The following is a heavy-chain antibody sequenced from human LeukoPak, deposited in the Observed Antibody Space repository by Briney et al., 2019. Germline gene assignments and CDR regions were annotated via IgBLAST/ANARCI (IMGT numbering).Heavy chain of an antibody. D-gene: IGHD2-15*01. CDR1: GFIFSSDA. V-gene: IGHV3-23*01. CDR2: ITGSGGST. Sequence: PGRSLRLSCASSGFIFSSDAMSWVRQAPGKGLEWVSTITGSGGSTCYADSVKGRFNISRDNSKSTLYLQMNSLRAEDTAVYYCAKVRGGGCYFAIDYWGQGTLVTVSS. J-gene: IGHJ4*02. CDR3: AKVRGGGCYFAIDY.